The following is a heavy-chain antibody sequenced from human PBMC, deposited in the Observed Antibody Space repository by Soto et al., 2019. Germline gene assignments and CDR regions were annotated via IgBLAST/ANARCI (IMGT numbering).Heavy chain of an antibody. D-gene: IGHD1-26*01. V-gene: IGHV3-23*04. CDR2: ISGSGGVST. CDR1: GFTFSDYY. Sequence: VQLVESGGGLVKPGGSLRLSCAASGFTFSDYYMSWIRQAPGKGLEWVSAISGSGGVSTYYADSVKGRFTISRDNSKNTLFLQMSSLRAEDTAVYYCSKLVGATVVSDYWGQGTLVIVSS. J-gene: IGHJ4*02. CDR3: SKLVGATVVSDY.